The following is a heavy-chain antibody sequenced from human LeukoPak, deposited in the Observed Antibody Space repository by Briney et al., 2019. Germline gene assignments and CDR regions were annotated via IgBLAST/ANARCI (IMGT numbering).Heavy chain of an antibody. V-gene: IGHV3-30-3*01. J-gene: IGHJ4*02. Sequence: GRSLRLSCAASGFTFSSYAIHWVRQAPGKGLEWVAVISYDGSNKYYADSVKGRFTISRDNSKNTLYLQMNSLRAEDTAVYYCARDRPPFDYWGQGTLVTVSS. D-gene: IGHD1-14*01. CDR3: ARDRPPFDY. CDR2: ISYDGSNK. CDR1: GFTFSSYA.